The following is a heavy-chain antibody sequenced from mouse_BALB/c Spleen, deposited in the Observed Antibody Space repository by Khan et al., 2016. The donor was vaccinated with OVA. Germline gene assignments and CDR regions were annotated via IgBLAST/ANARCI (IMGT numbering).Heavy chain of an antibody. J-gene: IGHJ3*01. CDR3: ATLYGNPFAF. CDR2: LDPPNDDS. D-gene: IGHD2-1*01. CDR1: GFNIKDTY. Sequence: VQLQQSGAELVKPGASVKLSCSASGFNIKDTYIHWMKQRPEQGLEWIGRLDPPNDDSKYGPKFQAKATLTADTSSNTAYLQPSSLTSEDTAVYYFATLYGNPFAFWGQGTLVSVSA. V-gene: IGHV14-3*02.